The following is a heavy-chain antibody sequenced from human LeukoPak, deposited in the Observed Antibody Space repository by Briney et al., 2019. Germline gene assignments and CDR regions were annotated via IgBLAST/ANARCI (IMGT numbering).Heavy chain of an antibody. CDR2: INPNSGGT. J-gene: IGHJ4*02. Sequence: GASVKVSCKASGYTFTGYYMHWVRQAPGQGLEWMGWINPNSGGTNYAQKFQGRVTMTRDTSISTAYMELSRLRSDDMAVYYCARDPFDSSSIDYWGQGTLVTVSS. D-gene: IGHD3-9*01. CDR1: GYTFTGYY. CDR3: ARDPFDSSSIDY. V-gene: IGHV1-2*02.